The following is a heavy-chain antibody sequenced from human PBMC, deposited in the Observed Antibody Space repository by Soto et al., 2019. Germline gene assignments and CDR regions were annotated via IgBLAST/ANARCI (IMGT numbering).Heavy chain of an antibody. Sequence: ASETLSLTCAVYGGSFSGYYWSWIRQPPGKGLEWIGEINHSGSTNYNPSLKSRVTISVDTSKNQFSLKLSSVTAADTAVYYCARVKQGYYASSGYYTHWGQGTLVTVS. CDR2: INHSGST. J-gene: IGHJ4*02. V-gene: IGHV4-34*01. CDR3: ARVKQGYYASSGYYTH. D-gene: IGHD3-22*01. CDR1: GGSFSGYY.